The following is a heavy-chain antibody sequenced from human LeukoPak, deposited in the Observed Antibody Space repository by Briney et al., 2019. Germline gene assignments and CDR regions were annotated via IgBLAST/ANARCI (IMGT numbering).Heavy chain of an antibody. CDR2: ISRNGGST. CDR3: AKDNACSSTSYYAGGFYYYYYSMDV. V-gene: IGHV3-43D*04. J-gene: IGHJ6*04. CDR1: GFTFDGYS. D-gene: IGHD2-2*01. Sequence: GGSLRLSCAASGFTFDGYSMNWVRQAPGKGLEWVSFISRNGGSTYYADSVKGRFTISRDNSKNSLYLQMNRLRAEDTDLYYCAKDNACSSTSYYAGGFYYYYYSMDVWGKGTTVTVSS.